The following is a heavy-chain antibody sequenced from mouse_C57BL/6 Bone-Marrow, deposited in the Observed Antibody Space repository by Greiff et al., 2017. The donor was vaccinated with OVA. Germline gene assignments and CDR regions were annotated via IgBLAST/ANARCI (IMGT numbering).Heavy chain of an antibody. V-gene: IGHV1-64*01. CDR1: GYTFTSYW. Sequence: QVQLQQPGAELVKPGASVKLSCKASGYTFTSYWMHWVKQRPGQGLEWIGMIHPNSGSTNYNEKFKSTATLTVDKSSSTAYMQISSLTAEDSAVYYGTRGHGYYCYFDYWGQGTTLTVSS. J-gene: IGHJ2*01. CDR2: IHPNSGST. D-gene: IGHD2-3*01. CDR3: TRGHGYYCYFDY.